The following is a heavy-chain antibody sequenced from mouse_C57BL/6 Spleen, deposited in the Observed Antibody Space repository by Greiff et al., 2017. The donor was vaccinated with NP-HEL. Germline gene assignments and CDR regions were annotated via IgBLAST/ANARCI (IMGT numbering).Heavy chain of an antibody. CDR1: GYAFSSSW. J-gene: IGHJ2*01. Sequence: VQLQQSGPELVKPGASVKISCKASGYAFSSSWMNWVKQRPGKGLEWIGRIYPGDGDTNYNGKFKGKATLTADKSSSTAYMQLSSLTSEDSAVYFCARRTGTFDYWGQSTTLTVSS. CDR2: IYPGDGDT. CDR3: ARRTGTFDY. D-gene: IGHD4-1*01. V-gene: IGHV1-82*01.